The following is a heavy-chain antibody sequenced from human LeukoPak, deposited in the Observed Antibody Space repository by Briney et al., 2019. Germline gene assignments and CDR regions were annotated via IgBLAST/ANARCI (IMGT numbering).Heavy chain of an antibody. D-gene: IGHD3-10*01. CDR1: GFTFSSYS. CDR3: ARADYYGSGKFDP. Sequence: GGSLRLTCAASGFTFSSYSMNWVRQAPGKGLEWVSSISSSSSYIYYADSVKGRFTISRDNSKNTLYLQMNSLRAEDTAVYYCARADYYGSGKFDPWGQGTLVTVSS. CDR2: ISSSSSYI. V-gene: IGHV3-21*01. J-gene: IGHJ5*02.